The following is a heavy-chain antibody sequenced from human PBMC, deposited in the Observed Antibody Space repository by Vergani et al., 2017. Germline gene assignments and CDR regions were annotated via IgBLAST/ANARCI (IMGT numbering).Heavy chain of an antibody. Sequence: QVQLVESGGGVVQPGRSLRLSCAASGFTFSSYGMHWVRQAPGKGLEWVAVIWYDGSNKYYADSGKGRFTISRDNSKNTLYLQMNSLRAEDTAVYYCARDQGYGDYIDAFDIWGQGTMVTVSS. V-gene: IGHV3-33*01. CDR2: IWYDGSNK. CDR3: ARDQGYGDYIDAFDI. D-gene: IGHD4-17*01. J-gene: IGHJ3*02. CDR1: GFTFSSYG.